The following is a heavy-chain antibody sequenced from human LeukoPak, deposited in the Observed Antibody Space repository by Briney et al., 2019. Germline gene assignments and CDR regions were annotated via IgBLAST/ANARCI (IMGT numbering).Heavy chain of an antibody. J-gene: IGHJ6*02. CDR1: GINFSGYS. CDR2: IGGSSRTI. CDR3: AIRGYYDTTYAYDYHAMDV. V-gene: IGHV3-48*02. D-gene: IGHD3-22*01. Sequence: GGSLRLSCAASGINFSGYSMHWVRQAPGEGLEWVSYIGGSSRTIYYADSVKGRFTISRDNAKNSLHLQINSLRDEDTAVYYCAIRGYYDTTYAYDYHAMDVWGQGTAVTVSS.